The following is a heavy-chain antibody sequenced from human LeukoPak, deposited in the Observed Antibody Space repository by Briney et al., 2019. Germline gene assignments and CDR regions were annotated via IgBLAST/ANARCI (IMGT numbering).Heavy chain of an antibody. J-gene: IGHJ5*02. D-gene: IGHD2-2*01. Sequence: ASVKVSCKASGYTFTRYGISWVRQAPGQGLEWIGWISAYNGNTNYAQKLQGRVTMTTDTSTSTAYMELGSLISDDTAVYYCAREKSQLHSFDPWGQGTLVTVSS. CDR3: AREKSQLHSFDP. CDR2: ISAYNGNT. V-gene: IGHV1-18*01. CDR1: GYTFTRYG.